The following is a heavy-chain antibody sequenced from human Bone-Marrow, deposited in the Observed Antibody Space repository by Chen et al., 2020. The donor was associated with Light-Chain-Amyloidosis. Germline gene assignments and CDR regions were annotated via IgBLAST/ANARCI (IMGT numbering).Heavy chain of an antibody. D-gene: IGHD5-12*01. CDR3: ARRRDGYNFDY. V-gene: IGHV5-51*01. J-gene: IGHJ4*02. CDR1: GYTFPNYW. CDR2: IYPDDSDA. Sequence: EVQLEQSGPEVKKPGESLKISCKGSGYTFPNYWIGWVRQMPGKGLEWMGAIYPDDSDARYSPSFEGQVTISADKSSTTAYLQWRSLKASDTAMYYCARRRDGYNFDYWGQGTLVTVSS.